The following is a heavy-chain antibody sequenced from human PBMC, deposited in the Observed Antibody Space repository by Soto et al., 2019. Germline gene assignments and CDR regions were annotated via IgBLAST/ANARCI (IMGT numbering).Heavy chain of an antibody. D-gene: IGHD1-26*01. V-gene: IGHV2-70*01. Sequence: SGPTLVNPTPTLTLTCTFSGFSLSTSGMCVSWIRKPPGKALEWLALIDWDDDKYYSTSLKTRLTISKDTSKNQVVLTMTNMDPADTATYYCARIRVASGSRAFDIWGQGTMVTVSS. CDR3: ARIRVASGSRAFDI. CDR2: IDWDDDK. J-gene: IGHJ3*02. CDR1: GFSLSTSGMC.